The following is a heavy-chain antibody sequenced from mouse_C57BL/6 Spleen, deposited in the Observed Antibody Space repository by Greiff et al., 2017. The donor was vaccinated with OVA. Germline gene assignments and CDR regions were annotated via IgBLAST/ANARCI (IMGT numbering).Heavy chain of an antibody. CDR3: ARDYYYGSSASFDY. D-gene: IGHD1-1*01. CDR1: GYTFTDYY. J-gene: IGHJ2*01. Sequence: EVQLQESGPVLVKPGASVKMSCKASGYTFTDYYMNWVKQSHGKSLEWIGVINPYNGGTSYNQKFKGKATLTVDKSSSTAYMELNSLTSEDSAVYYCARDYYYGSSASFDYWGQGTTLTVSS. CDR2: INPYNGGT. V-gene: IGHV1-19*01.